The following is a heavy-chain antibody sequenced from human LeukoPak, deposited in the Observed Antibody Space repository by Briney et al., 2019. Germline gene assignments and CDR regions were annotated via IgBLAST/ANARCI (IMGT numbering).Heavy chain of an antibody. D-gene: IGHD3-16*02. CDR1: GYTFTSYD. J-gene: IGHJ6*02. Sequence: ASVKVSCKASGYTFTSYDINWVRQATGQGLEWMGWMNPNSGNTGYAQKFQGRVTMTRNTSISTAYMELSSLRAEDTAVYYCAKPSRTYYDYVWGGYRYTSVPRFGMDVWGQGTTVTVSS. CDR2: MNPNSGNT. CDR3: AKPSRTYYDYVWGGYRYTSVPRFGMDV. V-gene: IGHV1-8*01.